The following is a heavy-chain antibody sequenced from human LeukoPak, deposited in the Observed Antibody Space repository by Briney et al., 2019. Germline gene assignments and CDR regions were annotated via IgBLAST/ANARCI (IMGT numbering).Heavy chain of an antibody. CDR3: VRDPPYSDSSGYYYDY. CDR1: GFTFSSYA. J-gene: IGHJ4*02. CDR2: ISGSGGST. D-gene: IGHD3-22*01. Sequence: GGSLRLSCAASGFTFSSYAVSWVRQAPGKGLEWVSVISGSGGSTYYADSVKGRFTISRDNSKNTLYLQMNSLRAEDTAVYYCVRDPPYSDSSGYYYDYWGQGTLVTVSS. V-gene: IGHV3-23*01.